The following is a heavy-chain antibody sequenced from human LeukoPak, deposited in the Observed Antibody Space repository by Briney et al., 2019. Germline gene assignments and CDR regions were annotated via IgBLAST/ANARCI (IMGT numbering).Heavy chain of an antibody. D-gene: IGHD1-1*01. V-gene: IGHV4-31*03. J-gene: IGHJ4*02. CDR1: GGSISSGGYF. CDR2: ISSSGST. CDR3: ARADNLNAFDY. Sequence: SETLSLTCTVSGGSISSGGYFWSWIRQHPGKGLEWTGSISSSGSTLYSPSLKRRVTISVDTSKNQFSLNLSSVTAADTAVYYCARADNLNAFDYWGQGTRVTVSS.